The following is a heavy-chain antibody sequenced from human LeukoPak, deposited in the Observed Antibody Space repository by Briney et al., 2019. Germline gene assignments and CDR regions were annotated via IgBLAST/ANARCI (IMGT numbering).Heavy chain of an antibody. J-gene: IGHJ5*02. CDR1: GGSISSGSYY. V-gene: IGHV4-61*02. CDR3: ASEPYSSSWYLLGFDP. Sequence: SETLSLTCTVSGGSISSGSYYWSWIRQPAGKGLEWIGRIYTSGSTNYNPSLKSRVTISVDTSKNQFSLKLSSVTAADTAVYYCASEPYSSSWYLLGFDPWGQGTLVTVSS. CDR2: IYTSGST. D-gene: IGHD6-13*01.